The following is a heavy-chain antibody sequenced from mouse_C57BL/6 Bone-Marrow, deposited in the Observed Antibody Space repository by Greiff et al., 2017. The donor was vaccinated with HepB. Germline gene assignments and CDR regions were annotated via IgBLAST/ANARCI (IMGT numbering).Heavy chain of an antibody. CDR3: ASPLYYYGSSYGFAY. CDR2: IWSGGST. J-gene: IGHJ3*01. D-gene: IGHD1-1*01. Sequence: QVQLQQSGPGLVQPSQSLSITCTVSGFSLTSYGVHWVRQSPGKGLEWLGVIWSGGSTDCNAAFISRLSISKDNSKSQVFFKMNSLQADDTAIYYCASPLYYYGSSYGFAYWGQGTLVTVSA. CDR1: GFSLTSYG. V-gene: IGHV2-2*01.